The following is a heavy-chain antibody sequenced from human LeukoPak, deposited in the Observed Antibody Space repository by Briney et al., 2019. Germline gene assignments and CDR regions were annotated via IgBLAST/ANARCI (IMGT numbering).Heavy chain of an antibody. V-gene: IGHV3-33*08. CDR3: ARGTSYYDILTGFDI. CDR2: IWYDGSNK. D-gene: IGHD3-9*01. J-gene: IGHJ3*02. Sequence: GGSLRLSCAASGFTFSNAWMSWVRQAPGKGLEWVAVIWYDGSNKYYADSVKGRFTISRDNSKNTLYLQMNSLRAEDTAVYYCARGTSYYDILTGFDIWGQGTMVTVSS. CDR1: GFTFSNAW.